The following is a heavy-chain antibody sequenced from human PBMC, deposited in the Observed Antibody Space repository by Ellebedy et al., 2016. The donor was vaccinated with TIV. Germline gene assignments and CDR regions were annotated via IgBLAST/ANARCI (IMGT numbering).Heavy chain of an antibody. CDR3: ARATYTMVRGVIIYNWFDP. Sequence: SETLSLTXTVSGGSISSGGYYWSWIRQHPGKGLEWIGYIYYSGSTYYNPSLKSRVTISVDTSKNQFSLKLSSVTAADTAVYYCARATYTMVRGVIIYNWFDPWGQGTLVTVSS. J-gene: IGHJ5*02. CDR2: IYYSGST. CDR1: GGSISSGGYY. D-gene: IGHD3-10*01. V-gene: IGHV4-31*03.